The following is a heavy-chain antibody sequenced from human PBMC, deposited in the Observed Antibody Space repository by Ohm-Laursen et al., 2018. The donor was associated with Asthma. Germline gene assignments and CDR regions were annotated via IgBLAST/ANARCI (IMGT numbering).Heavy chain of an antibody. CDR1: GFTFNKHH. J-gene: IGHJ6*02. D-gene: IGHD1-1*01. CDR2: IDGSGGRT. Sequence: GSLRLSCAASGFTFNKHHMTWVRQAPGKGLEWVSAIDGSGGRTYYADSVKGRFTISRDNVKNSLYLQMNSLRAEDTAVYYCARDDRIQERYYGMDVWGQGTTVTVSS. V-gene: IGHV3-23*01. CDR3: ARDDRIQERYYGMDV.